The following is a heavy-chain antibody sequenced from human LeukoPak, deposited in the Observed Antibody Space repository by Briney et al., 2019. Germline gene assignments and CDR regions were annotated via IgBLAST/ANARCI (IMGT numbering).Heavy chain of an antibody. J-gene: IGHJ6*03. CDR1: GFTFSSYG. V-gene: IGHV3-23*01. CDR3: AKGSGYDLDYYYMDV. CDR2: ISGSGGST. D-gene: IGHD5-12*01. Sequence: PGGSLRLSCAASGFTFSSYGMSWVRQAPGKGLEWVSAISGSGGSTYYADSVKGRFTISRDNSKNTLYLQMNSLRAEDTAVYYCAKGSGYDLDYYYMDVWGKGTTVTISS.